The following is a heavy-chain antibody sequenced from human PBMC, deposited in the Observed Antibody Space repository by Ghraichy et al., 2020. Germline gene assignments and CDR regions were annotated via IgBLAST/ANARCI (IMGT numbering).Heavy chain of an antibody. V-gene: IGHV1-3*01. J-gene: IGHJ4*02. D-gene: IGHD3-10*01. CDR3: ARDGYYYGSGTYYNVFYYFDY. CDR2: INAGNGNT. Sequence: ASVKVSCKASGYTFTSYAMHWVRQAPGQRLEWMGWINAGNGNTKYSQKFQGRVTITRDTSASTAYMELSSLRSEDTAVYYCARDGYYYGSGTYYNVFYYFDYWGQGTLVTVSS. CDR1: GYTFTSYA.